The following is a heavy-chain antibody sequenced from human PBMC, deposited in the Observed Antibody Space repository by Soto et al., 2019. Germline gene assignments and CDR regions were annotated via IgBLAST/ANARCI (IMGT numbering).Heavy chain of an antibody. V-gene: IGHV1-18*01. D-gene: IGHD3-10*01. Sequence: ASVKVSCKASGYTFTNYGINWVRQPPGQGLEWMGWIRVSTGNINYAQKLQGRVTMTMDTSTSTAYMELRSLRSDDTAVYYCARDLDASGSYYTDYWGQGTLVTVSS. J-gene: IGHJ4*02. CDR3: ARDLDASGSYYTDY. CDR2: IRVSTGNI. CDR1: GYTFTNYG.